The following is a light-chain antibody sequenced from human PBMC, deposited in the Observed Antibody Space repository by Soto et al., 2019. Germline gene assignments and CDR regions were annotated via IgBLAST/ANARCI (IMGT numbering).Light chain of an antibody. V-gene: IGKV1-27*01. CDR1: QAISNY. Sequence: DIQMTQSPSSLSASVGDRVTITCRASQAISNYLAWYQQKPGKVPKLLIYAASTLQSGVPSRFGGSGSGTDFTLTISSLQPEDVATYYCQKYHSAPFTFGTGTKQDL. CDR2: AAS. CDR3: QKYHSAPFT. J-gene: IGKJ3*01.